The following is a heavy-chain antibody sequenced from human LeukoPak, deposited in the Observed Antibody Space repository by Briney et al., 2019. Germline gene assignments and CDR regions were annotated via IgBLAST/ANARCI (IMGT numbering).Heavy chain of an antibody. J-gene: IGHJ4*02. CDR3: ARDSDTVTREYYFDY. CDR1: GGTFSSYA. D-gene: IGHD4-11*01. V-gene: IGHV1-69*04. CDR2: IIPIFGIA. Sequence: SVKVSCKASGGTFSSYAIGWVRQAPGQGLEWMGRIIPIFGIANYAQKFQGRVTITADKPTSTAYMELSSLRSEDTAVYYCARDSDTVTREYYFDYWGQGTLVTVSS.